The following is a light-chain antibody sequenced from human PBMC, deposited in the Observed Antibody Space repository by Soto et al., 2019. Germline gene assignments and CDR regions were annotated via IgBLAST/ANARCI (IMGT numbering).Light chain of an antibody. CDR2: AAS. J-gene: IGKJ2*02. CDR3: QQSYSTPRT. CDR1: ESISNY. Sequence: DIQMTQSPSSLSASVGDRVTITCRASESISNYLNWYKQTPGKAPKLLISAASSLQSGVPSRFSGSGTGTDFTLIISNLQPEDFATYHCQQSYSTPRTFGQGNKLEI. V-gene: IGKV1-39*01.